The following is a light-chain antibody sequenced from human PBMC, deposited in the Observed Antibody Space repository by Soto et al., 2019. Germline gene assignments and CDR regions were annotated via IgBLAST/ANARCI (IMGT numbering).Light chain of an antibody. CDR3: KSFTSIRSYV. CDR1: HNDIGTYDY. Sequence: QSALTQPSSVSGSPGQLISISYTGNHNDIGTYDYVSWYEQQPCRAPRLLIHTVTTRPSGISGRFSAYKFGPKDSPAISGLQPKDEDNYYCKSFTSIRSYVFGPGTKATV. CDR2: TVT. J-gene: IGLJ1*01. V-gene: IGLV2-14*03.